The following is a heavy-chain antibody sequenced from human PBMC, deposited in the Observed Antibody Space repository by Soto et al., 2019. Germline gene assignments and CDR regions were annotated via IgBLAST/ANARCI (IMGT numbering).Heavy chain of an antibody. CDR1: GGSISSADYY. Sequence: QVQLQESGPGLVKPSQTLSLTCTVSGGSISSADYYWSWIRQPPGKGLEWIGYIYYSGSTYYKSSLKSRLTISVDTSKNQFSLKLSSVTAADTAVYYCARNGSYYDFWSGYYFGGGMDVWGQGTTVTVSS. V-gene: IGHV4-30-4*01. CDR3: ARNGSYYDFWSGYYFGGGMDV. CDR2: IYYSGST. D-gene: IGHD3-3*01. J-gene: IGHJ6*02.